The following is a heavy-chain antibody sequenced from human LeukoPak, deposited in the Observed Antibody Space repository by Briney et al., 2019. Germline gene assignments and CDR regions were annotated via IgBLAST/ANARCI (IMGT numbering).Heavy chain of an antibody. D-gene: IGHD3-22*01. CDR1: GGSISSYY. V-gene: IGHV4-59*12. Sequence: SETLSLTCTVSGGSISSYYWSWIRQPPGKGLEWIGYIYYSGSTNYNPSLKSRVTISVDTSKSQFSLKLSSVTAADTAVYYCARGTQTYYDKAPVDYWGQGTLVTVSS. J-gene: IGHJ4*02. CDR3: ARGTQTYYDKAPVDY. CDR2: IYYSGST.